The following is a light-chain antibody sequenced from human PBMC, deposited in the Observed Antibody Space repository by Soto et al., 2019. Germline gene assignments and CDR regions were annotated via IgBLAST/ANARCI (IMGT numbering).Light chain of an antibody. CDR3: ATWDSSLSAVV. CDR2: DNY. CDR1: SSNIGNNY. V-gene: IGLV1-51*01. J-gene: IGLJ2*01. Sequence: QSVLTQPPSVSATPGQKVTISCSGSSSNIGNNYVSWYQQFPGTAPKLLIYDNYWRPSGMPDRFSASKSGTSATLGITGLQTGDEADYYCATWDSSLSAVVVGGGTKLTVL.